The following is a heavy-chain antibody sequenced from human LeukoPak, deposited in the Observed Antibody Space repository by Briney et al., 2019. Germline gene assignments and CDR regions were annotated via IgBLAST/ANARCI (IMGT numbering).Heavy chain of an antibody. CDR1: EFTFSSYS. CDR3: ARDQNLGLTYYSYGMDV. D-gene: IGHD3/OR15-3a*01. Sequence: GGSLRLSCAASEFTFSSYSMSWVRQTPGKGLEWVANIKEDGGGRYYVDSVKGRFTISRDNAKNSLYLQMNTLRTEDTAVYYCARDQNLGLTYYSYGMDVWGQGTTVTVSS. J-gene: IGHJ6*02. CDR2: IKEDGGGR. V-gene: IGHV3-7*04.